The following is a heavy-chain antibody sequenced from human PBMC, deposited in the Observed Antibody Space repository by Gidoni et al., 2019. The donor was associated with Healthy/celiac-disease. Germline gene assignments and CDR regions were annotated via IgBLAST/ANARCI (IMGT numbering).Heavy chain of an antibody. D-gene: IGHD6-19*01. CDR3: ATPPPGSGWYGKSLYFQH. Sequence: QVQLQESGPGLVKPSGTLSLTCAVSGGSISSSNWWSWVRQPPGKGLEWIGEIDQSGSTNYNPSLKSRVTISVDKSQNQFSLKLSSVTAADTAVYYCATPPPGSGWYGKSLYFQHWGQGTLVTVSS. V-gene: IGHV4-4*02. J-gene: IGHJ1*01. CDR2: IDQSGST. CDR1: GGSISSSNW.